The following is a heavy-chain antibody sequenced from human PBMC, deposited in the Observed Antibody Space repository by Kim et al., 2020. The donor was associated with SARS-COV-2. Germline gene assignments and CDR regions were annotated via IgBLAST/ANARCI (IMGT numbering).Heavy chain of an antibody. V-gene: IGHV3-23*01. D-gene: IGHD3-10*01. J-gene: IGHJ4*02. Sequence: GGSLRLSCAASGFIFSSYAMSWVRQAPGKGLEWVSAISGSGGSTYYADSVKGRFTISRDNSKNTLYLQMNSLRAEDTAVYYCAKGVGLLWFGELSLIDYRGQGTLVTVSS. CDR1: GFIFSSYA. CDR3: AKGVGLLWFGELSLIDY. CDR2: ISGSGGST.